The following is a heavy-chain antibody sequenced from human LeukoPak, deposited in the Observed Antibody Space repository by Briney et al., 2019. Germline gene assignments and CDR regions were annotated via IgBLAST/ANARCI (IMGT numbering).Heavy chain of an antibody. CDR2: IDGSTRTI. D-gene: IGHD3-16*01. V-gene: IGHV3-11*04. Sequence: GSLRLSCAASGFTFSDYYMSWIRQAPGKGLEWISFIDGSTRTIFYADSVKGRFSISRDNAKNSLFLQMNSLRAEDTAVYYCARRVPSQVITDYFDYWGQGTLVTVSS. CDR1: GFTFSDYY. J-gene: IGHJ4*02. CDR3: ARRVPSQVITDYFDY.